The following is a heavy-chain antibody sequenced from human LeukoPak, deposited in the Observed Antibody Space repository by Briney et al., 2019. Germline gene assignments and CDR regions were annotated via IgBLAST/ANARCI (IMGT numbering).Heavy chain of an antibody. Sequence: GGSLRLSCAASGFTFSSYGMHWVRQAPGKGLEWVAVISYDGSNKYYADSVKGRFTISRDNSKNTLYLQMNSLRAEDTAVYYCAKDGDTAHGYWGQGTLVTVSS. CDR3: AKDGDTAHGY. CDR2: ISYDGSNK. CDR1: GFTFSSYG. V-gene: IGHV3-30*18. D-gene: IGHD5-18*01. J-gene: IGHJ4*02.